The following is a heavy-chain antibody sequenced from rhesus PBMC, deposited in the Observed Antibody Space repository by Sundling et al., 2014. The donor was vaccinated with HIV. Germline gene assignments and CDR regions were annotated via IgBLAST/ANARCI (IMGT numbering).Heavy chain of an antibody. Sequence: QVTLKESGPALVKPTQTLTLTCTFSGFSLSTFGMGVGWIRQPPGKTLEWLAHIYWDDDKRYSTSLKSRLTISKDTSKNQVILTMTNMDPVDTATYYCARTYYYDSCDYWGQGVLVTVSS. V-gene: IGHV2-174*02. CDR1: GFSLSTFGMG. D-gene: IGHD3-28*01. CDR2: IYWDDDK. J-gene: IGHJ4*01. CDR3: ARTYYYDSCDY.